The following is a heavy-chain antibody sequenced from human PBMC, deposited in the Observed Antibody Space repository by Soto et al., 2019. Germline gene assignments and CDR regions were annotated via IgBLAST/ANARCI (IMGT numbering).Heavy chain of an antibody. CDR3: ARGVGSGTYYNQYNWFDP. J-gene: IGHJ5*02. V-gene: IGHV1-18*01. CDR2: INTYNGNT. D-gene: IGHD3-10*01. CDR1: GYTFTNYG. Sequence: ASVKVSCKASGYTFTNYGISCVRQAPGQGLEWMGWINTYNGNTNHAQKLQGRVTMTTDTSTSTAYMELRSLRSDDTAVYYCARGVGSGTYYNQYNWFDPWGQGTLVTVSS.